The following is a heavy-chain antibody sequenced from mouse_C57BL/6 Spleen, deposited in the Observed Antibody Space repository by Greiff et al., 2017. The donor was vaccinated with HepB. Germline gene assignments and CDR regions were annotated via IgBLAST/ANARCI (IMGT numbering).Heavy chain of an antibody. Sequence: QVQLQQPGTELVKPGASVKLSCKASGYTFTSYWMHWVKQRPGQGLEWIGNINPSNGGTNYNEKFKSKATLTVDKSSSTAYMQLSSLTSEDSAVYYCAREGGELIDDGYTYYFDYWGQGTTLTVSS. CDR3: AREGGELIDDGYTYYFDY. CDR1: GYTFTSYW. J-gene: IGHJ2*01. V-gene: IGHV1-53*01. CDR2: INPSNGGT. D-gene: IGHD2-3*01.